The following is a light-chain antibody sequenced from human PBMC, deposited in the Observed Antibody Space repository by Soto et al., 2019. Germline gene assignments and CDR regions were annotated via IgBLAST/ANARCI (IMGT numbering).Light chain of an antibody. Sequence: EIVMTQSPATLSVSPGERASLSCRASQSVSSNLAWYQQKPGQTPRLLIYATSTRATGIPARFSGSGSGTEFTLTISSLQSEDFATYFCQQYNDFQYTFGPGTKLEI. J-gene: IGKJ2*01. V-gene: IGKV3-15*01. CDR2: ATS. CDR1: QSVSSN. CDR3: QQYNDFQYT.